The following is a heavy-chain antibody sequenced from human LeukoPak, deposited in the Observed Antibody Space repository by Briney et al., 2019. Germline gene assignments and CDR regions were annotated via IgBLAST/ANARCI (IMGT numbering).Heavy chain of an antibody. CDR3: ARGYSSSWWSVAPYHYYYMDV. CDR1: GGSFSGYY. Sequence: SETLSLTCAVYGGSFSGYYWSWIRQPPGKGLEWIGEINHSGSTNYNPSLKSRVTISVDTSKNQFSLKLSSVTAADTAVYYCARGYSSSWWSVAPYHYYYMDVWGKGTTVTVSS. V-gene: IGHV4-34*01. CDR2: INHSGST. D-gene: IGHD6-13*01. J-gene: IGHJ6*03.